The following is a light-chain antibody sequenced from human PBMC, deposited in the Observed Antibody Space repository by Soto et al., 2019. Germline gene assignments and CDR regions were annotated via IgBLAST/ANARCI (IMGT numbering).Light chain of an antibody. J-gene: IGKJ4*01. CDR2: AAS. CDR1: QGISTY. Sequence: DIQLTQSPSFLSASVGDRVTITCRASQGISTYLAWYQQKPGKAPNLLIYAASTLQSGVPSRFSGSGSGTEFTLTISSLQPEDFATYYCQHLNSYPTFGGGTTVEIK. V-gene: IGKV1-9*01. CDR3: QHLNSYPT.